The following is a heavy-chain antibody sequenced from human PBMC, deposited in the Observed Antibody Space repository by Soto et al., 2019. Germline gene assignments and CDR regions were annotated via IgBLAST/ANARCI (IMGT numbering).Heavy chain of an antibody. CDR2: INYSGST. D-gene: IGHD3-10*01. CDR3: ARVSYASDNAFDI. V-gene: IGHV4-59*01. Sequence: QVQLQESGPGLVKPSETLSLTCTVSGGSISSYYWSWIRQPPGKGLEWIGYINYSGSTNYNPSLKSRVTISVDTSKNQVSPKLTSVTAADTAVYYGARVSYASDNAFDIWGQGTMVTVSS. CDR1: GGSISSYY. J-gene: IGHJ3*02.